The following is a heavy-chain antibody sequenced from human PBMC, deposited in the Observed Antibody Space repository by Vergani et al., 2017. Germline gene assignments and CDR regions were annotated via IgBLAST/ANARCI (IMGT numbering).Heavy chain of an antibody. J-gene: IGHJ3*02. Sequence: QVQLVQSGSEVKKPGASVKVSCRASGYTFTNYALNWVRQAPGQGLEWMGKISPVFGLLKKARRFQGRLTLVADESSTTAYMELSSLRSDDTAVYYCARGLGAAGGHDAFNIWGRGTLVTVSS. CDR1: GYTFTNYA. CDR2: ISPVFGLL. V-gene: IGHV1-69*18. CDR3: ARGLGAAGGHDAFNI. D-gene: IGHD6-13*01.